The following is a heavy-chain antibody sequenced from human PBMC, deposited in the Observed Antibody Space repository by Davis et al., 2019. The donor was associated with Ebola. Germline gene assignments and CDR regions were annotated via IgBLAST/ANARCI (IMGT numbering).Heavy chain of an antibody. J-gene: IGHJ4*02. CDR1: GGSISSYY. V-gene: IGHV4-59*12. CDR3: ARERGYCSGGSCYSGHFDY. Sequence: MPSETLSLTCTVSGGSISSYYWSWIRQPPGKGLEWIGYIYYSGSTNYNPSLKSRVTISVDTSKNQFSLKLSSVTAADTAVYYCARERGYCSGGSCYSGHFDYWGQGTLVTVSS. D-gene: IGHD2-15*01. CDR2: IYYSGST.